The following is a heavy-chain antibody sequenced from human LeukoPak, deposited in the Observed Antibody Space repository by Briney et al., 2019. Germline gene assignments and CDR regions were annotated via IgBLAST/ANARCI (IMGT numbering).Heavy chain of an antibody. CDR2: ISWSGDRM. CDR1: GFTFEDHV. J-gene: IGHJ4*02. V-gene: IGHV3-9*01. CDR3: AKDLGGSATTV. D-gene: IGHD2-2*01. Sequence: PGRSLRLSCAASGFTFEDHVMHWVRQAPGKGLGWVSSISWSGDRMGYADAVKGRFTISRDNAKNSLFLQMNSLRVEDTALYYCAKDLGGSATTVWGQGTLVTVSS.